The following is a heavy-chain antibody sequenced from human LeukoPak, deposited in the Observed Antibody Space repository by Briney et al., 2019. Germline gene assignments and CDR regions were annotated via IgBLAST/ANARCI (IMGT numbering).Heavy chain of an antibody. CDR2: INPDGSAK. CDR1: GFIFSDHW. V-gene: IGHV3-7*04. Sequence: GGSLRLSCAASGFIFSDHWVLWVRQAPGKGVEWVAKINPDGSAKTFVDSVKGRFTISRDNAKNSLYLQMNSLRAEDTALYYCARDPRWRFDYWGQGTLVTVSS. CDR3: ARDPRWRFDY. J-gene: IGHJ4*02. D-gene: IGHD3-16*02.